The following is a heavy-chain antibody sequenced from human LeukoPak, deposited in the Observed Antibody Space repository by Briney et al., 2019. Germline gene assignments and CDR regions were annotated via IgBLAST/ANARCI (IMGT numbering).Heavy chain of an antibody. Sequence: ASVKVSCKASGYTFTSYYMHWVRQAPGQGLEWMGIINPSGGSTSYAQRFQGRVTMTRDMSTSTVYMELSSLRSEDTAVYYCARPDDYGGNSLLFDIWGQGTMVTVSS. D-gene: IGHD4-23*01. CDR2: INPSGGST. CDR3: ARPDDYGGNSLLFDI. J-gene: IGHJ3*02. V-gene: IGHV1-46*01. CDR1: GYTFTSYY.